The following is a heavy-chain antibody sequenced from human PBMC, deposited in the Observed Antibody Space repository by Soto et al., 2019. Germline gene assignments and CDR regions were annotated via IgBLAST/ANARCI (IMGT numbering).Heavy chain of an antibody. CDR2: ISSAGTTI. CDR3: ARDTGCDP. J-gene: IGHJ5*02. D-gene: IGHD4-17*01. CDR1: GFIFSYYE. Sequence: VQLVESGGGLVQPGGSLRLSCAASGFIFSYYEMNWVRQAPGKGLEWVSYISSAGTTIDYAESVRGRFTISRDNAKNSLYLQMDSLTDEDTGVYYCARDTGCDPWGQGTLVTVSS. V-gene: IGHV3-48*03.